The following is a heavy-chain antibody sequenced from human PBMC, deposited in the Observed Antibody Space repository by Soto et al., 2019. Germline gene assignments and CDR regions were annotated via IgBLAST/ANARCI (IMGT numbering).Heavy chain of an antibody. J-gene: IGHJ4*02. CDR1: GFSLSNARMG. D-gene: IGHD5-12*01. Sequence: SGPTLVNPTETLTLTCTVSGFSLSNARMGVSWIRQPPGKALEWLAHIFSNDEKSYSTSLKSRLTISKDTSKSQVVLTMTNMDPVDTATYYCARMGKDGYNLYYFDYWGQGXLVTVSS. CDR3: ARMGKDGYNLYYFDY. V-gene: IGHV2-26*01. CDR2: IFSNDEK.